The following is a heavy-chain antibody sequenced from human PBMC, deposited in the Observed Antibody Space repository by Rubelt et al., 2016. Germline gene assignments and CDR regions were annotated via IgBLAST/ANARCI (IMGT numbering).Heavy chain of an antibody. CDR1: GGSISSSSYY. J-gene: IGHJ6*03. V-gene: IGHV4-61*05. D-gene: IGHD3-10*01. Sequence: QLQLQESGPGLVKPSETLSLTCTVSGGSISSSSYYWGWIRQPPGKGLEWIGYIYYSGSTNYNPSLKSRVTISVDTSKNQFSLKLSSVTAADTAVYYCARACRDPSYYYYYMDVWGKGTTVTVSS. CDR3: ARACRDPSYYYYYMDV. CDR2: IYYSGST.